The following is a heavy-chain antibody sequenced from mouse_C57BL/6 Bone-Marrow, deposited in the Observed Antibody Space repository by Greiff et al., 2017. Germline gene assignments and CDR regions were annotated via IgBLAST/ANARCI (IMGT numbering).Heavy chain of an antibody. V-gene: IGHV1-72*01. J-gene: IGHJ1*03. D-gene: IGHD1-1*01. CDR1: GYTFTSYW. CDR2: IDPNSGGT. CDR3: AREETYYYGSSYDWYFDV. Sequence: QVQLQQSGAELVKPGASVKLSCKASGYTFTSYWMHWVKQRPGRGLEWIGRIDPNSGGTKYNEKFKSKATLTVDKPSSTAYMQLSSLTSEDSAVYYCAREETYYYGSSYDWYFDVWGTGTTVTVSS.